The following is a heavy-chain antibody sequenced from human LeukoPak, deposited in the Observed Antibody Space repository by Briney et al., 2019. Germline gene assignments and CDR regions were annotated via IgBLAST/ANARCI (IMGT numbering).Heavy chain of an antibody. V-gene: IGHV3-48*03. Sequence: GGSPRLSCAASGFTFSSYEMNWVRQAPGKGLEWVSFISISGSTIYYADSVKGRFTISRDNAKNSLYLQMNSLRAEDTAVYYCARTVAGLPLDAFDIWGQGTMVTVSS. CDR1: GFTFSSYE. CDR2: ISISGSTI. D-gene: IGHD6-19*01. J-gene: IGHJ3*02. CDR3: ARTVAGLPLDAFDI.